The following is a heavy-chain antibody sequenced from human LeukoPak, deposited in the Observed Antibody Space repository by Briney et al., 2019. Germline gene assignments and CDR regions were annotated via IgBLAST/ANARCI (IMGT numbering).Heavy chain of an antibody. CDR1: GFTFSSYA. CDR2: ISSNGGST. CDR3: ARDHFTIFGVVTGD. Sequence: PGGSLRLSCAASGFTFSSYAMHWVRQAPGKGLEYVSAISSNGGSTYYANSVKGRFTISRDNSKNTLYLQMGSLRAEDMAVYYCARDHFTIFGVVTGDWGQGTLVTVSS. J-gene: IGHJ4*02. V-gene: IGHV3-64*01. D-gene: IGHD3-3*01.